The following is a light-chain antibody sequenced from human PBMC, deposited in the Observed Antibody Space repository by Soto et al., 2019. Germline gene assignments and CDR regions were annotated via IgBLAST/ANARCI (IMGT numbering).Light chain of an antibody. V-gene: IGKV1-17*01. Sequence: DIQMTQSPSSLSASVGDRVTITCRASQAIRNDLGWYQQKPAKAPKRLIYAASSLQSGVPSRFSGSGSGTEFNLTISSLQPEDSATYFCLQHNTYPRTFGQGTKVEIK. CDR3: LQHNTYPRT. J-gene: IGKJ1*01. CDR2: AAS. CDR1: QAIRND.